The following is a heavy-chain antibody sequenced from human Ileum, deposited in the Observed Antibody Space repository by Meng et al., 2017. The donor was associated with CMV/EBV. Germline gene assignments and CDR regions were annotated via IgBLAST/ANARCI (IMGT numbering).Heavy chain of an antibody. CDR1: GFKFSVDW. CDR2: ISNDGSTT. Sequence: AAAGFKFSVDWRHWVRQAPGKGLEWVSRISNDGSTTTYADSVKGRFTVSRDNAKDTLYLQVNSLRAEDTAVYYCARGGVISAASSDSWGQGTLVTVSS. CDR3: ARGGVISAASSDS. J-gene: IGHJ5*01. D-gene: IGHD3-10*01. V-gene: IGHV3-74*01.